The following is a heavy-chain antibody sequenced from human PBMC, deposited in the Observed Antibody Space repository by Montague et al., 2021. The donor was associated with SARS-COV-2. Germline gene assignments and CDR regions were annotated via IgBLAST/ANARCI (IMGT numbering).Heavy chain of an antibody. Sequence: SETLSLTCTVSGGSISSTSYYWGRIRQPPGKGLEWIGSISYSGSTYYTSSLKIRVTISVYTSKNQFSLRLSSVTASDTAVYYCARHITGSGNAFDIWGQGTMVTVSS. CDR3: ARHITGSGNAFDI. CDR1: GGSISSTSYY. J-gene: IGHJ3*02. CDR2: ISYSGST. V-gene: IGHV4-39*01. D-gene: IGHD3-10*01.